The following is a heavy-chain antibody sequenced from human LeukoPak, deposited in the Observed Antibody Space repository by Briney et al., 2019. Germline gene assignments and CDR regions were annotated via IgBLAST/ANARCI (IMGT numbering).Heavy chain of an antibody. D-gene: IGHD6-19*01. J-gene: IGHJ5*02. CDR3: ARAWLVSNWFDP. V-gene: IGHV1-69*13. Sequence: SVMVSCKASDYTFTSYGISWVGQAPGQGLEWMGGIIPIFGTANYAQKFQGRVTITADESTSTAYMELSSLRSEDTAVYYCARAWLVSNWFDPWGQGTLVTVSS. CDR2: IIPIFGTA. CDR1: DYTFTSYG.